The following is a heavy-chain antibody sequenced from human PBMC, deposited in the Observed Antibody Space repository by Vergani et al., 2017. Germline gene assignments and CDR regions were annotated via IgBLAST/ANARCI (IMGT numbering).Heavy chain of an antibody. CDR1: GYSFTSYW. Sequence: EVQLVQSGAEVKKPGESLKISCKVSGYSFTSYWIGWVRQMPGKGLEWMGIIYPGDSDTRYSPSFQGQVTISADKSISTAYLQWSSLKASDTAMYYCARLNGMTTPTPHLMDVWGKGTTVTVSS. CDR2: IYPGDSDT. V-gene: IGHV5-51*03. J-gene: IGHJ6*03. D-gene: IGHD2-15*01. CDR3: ARLNGMTTPTPHLMDV.